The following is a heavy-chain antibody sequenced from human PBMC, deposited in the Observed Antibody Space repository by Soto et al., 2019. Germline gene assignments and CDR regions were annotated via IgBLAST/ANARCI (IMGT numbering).Heavy chain of an antibody. V-gene: IGHV3-23*01. CDR3: AKDGYGLDV. Sequence: EVQLLESGGGLVQPGGSLRLSCAASGFTFSNYAMSWVRQAPGKGLEWVSAFSGGVGTTYYADSVKGRFTISRDNSKNALYLEMNSLRAEDTAVYYCAKDGYGLDVWGQGTTVTVSS. J-gene: IGHJ6*02. CDR2: FSGGVGTT. CDR1: GFTFSNYA.